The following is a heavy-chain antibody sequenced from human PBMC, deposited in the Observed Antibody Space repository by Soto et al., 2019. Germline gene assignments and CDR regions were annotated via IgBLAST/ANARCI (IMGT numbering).Heavy chain of an antibody. D-gene: IGHD3-22*01. V-gene: IGHV1-18*01. J-gene: IGHJ6*02. CDR2: ISPYNDDT. Sequence: QARLVQSGAEVRKPGASVKVSWKASGYPFSSYGISWVRQAPGQRLEWLGWISPYNDDTRYSQKLQGRVTMSTDTSSKTAYMDLKTLRSDDTAVYFCARGGYYDSSGSRNYHFYGMDVWGQGTTVTVSS. CDR3: ARGGYYDSSGSRNYHFYGMDV. CDR1: GYPFSSYG.